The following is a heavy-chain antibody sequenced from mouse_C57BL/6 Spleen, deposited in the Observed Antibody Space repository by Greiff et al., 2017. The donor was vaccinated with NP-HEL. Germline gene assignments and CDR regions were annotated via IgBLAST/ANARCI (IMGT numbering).Heavy chain of an antibody. J-gene: IGHJ2*01. CDR1: GYTFTSYW. Sequence: VQLQQPGAELVKPGASVKLSCKASGYTFTSYWMQWVKQRPGQGLEWIGEIDPSDSYTNYNQKFKGKATLTVDTSSSTAYMQLSSLTSEDSAVYYCARRSYYGSSGDYFDYWGQGTTLTVSS. CDR3: ARRSYYGSSGDYFDY. D-gene: IGHD1-1*01. V-gene: IGHV1-50*01. CDR2: IDPSDSYT.